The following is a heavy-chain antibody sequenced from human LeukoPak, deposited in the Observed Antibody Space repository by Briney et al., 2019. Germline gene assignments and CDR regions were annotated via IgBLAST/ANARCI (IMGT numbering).Heavy chain of an antibody. V-gene: IGHV4-31*03. CDR1: GGSISSGGYY. CDR2: IYYSGGT. Sequence: SETLSLTCTVSGGSISSGGYYWSWIRQHPGKGLEWIGYIYYSGGTYYNPSLKSRVTISVDTSKNQFSLKLSSVTAADTAVYYCARDETSYGMDVWGQGTTVTVSS. CDR3: ARDETSYGMDV. J-gene: IGHJ6*02.